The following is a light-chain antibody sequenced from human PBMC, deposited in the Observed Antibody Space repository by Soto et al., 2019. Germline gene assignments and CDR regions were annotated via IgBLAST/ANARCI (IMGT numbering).Light chain of an antibody. V-gene: IGLV2-14*01. Sequence: ALTQPASVSGSLGQSITISCTGTSSDIGGYNYVSWYQQHPDKAPKLMLYEVTTRPSGVSNRFSGSKSGNTASLTISGLQAEDEADYYCSSYTSSSTLLYVFGTGTKVTVL. CDR1: SSDIGGYNY. CDR2: EVT. J-gene: IGLJ1*01. CDR3: SSYTSSSTLLYV.